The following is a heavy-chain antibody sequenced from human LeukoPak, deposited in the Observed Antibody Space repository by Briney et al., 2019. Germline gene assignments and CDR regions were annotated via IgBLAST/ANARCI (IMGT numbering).Heavy chain of an antibody. V-gene: IGHV3-30*09. CDR3: ARPSSNWWNDLFFDY. Sequence: SGGSLRLSCAASGFTFSSHAMHWVRQAPGKGLEWVALIAYDGSRKFYADSVKGRFAISRDNSRNTVYLQMNSLTAEDTAVYYCARPSSNWWNDLFFDYWGQGTLVTVSS. D-gene: IGHD1-1*01. CDR2: IAYDGSRK. CDR1: GFTFSSHA. J-gene: IGHJ4*02.